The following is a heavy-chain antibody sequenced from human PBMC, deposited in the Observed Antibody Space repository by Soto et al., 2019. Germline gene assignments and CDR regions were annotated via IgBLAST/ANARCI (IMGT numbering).Heavy chain of an antibody. CDR2: ISYDGTNK. J-gene: IGHJ4*02. CDR3: ARDPKTSGGQHWAFNYFDS. CDR1: GFSFSISP. V-gene: IGHV3-30-3*01. Sequence: GGSLRLSCAASGFSFSISPMHWVRQAPGKGPGWVALISYDGTNKFYADSVKGRFTISRDNSKSTLYLQVDSLRPEDAAVYYCARDPKTSGGQHWAFNYFDSWGQGTLVTVSS. D-gene: IGHD7-27*01.